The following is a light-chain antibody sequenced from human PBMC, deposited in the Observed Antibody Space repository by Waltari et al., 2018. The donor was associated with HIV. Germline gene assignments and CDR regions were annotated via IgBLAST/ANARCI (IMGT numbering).Light chain of an antibody. CDR3: SSYTTSSTVV. J-gene: IGLJ3*02. CDR2: EVN. V-gene: IGLV2-14*01. Sequence: QSALTQPASVSGSPGQSITIPCTATSSDVGDSKYVSWYQQYPGKAPKLMIYEVNNRPSWVSNRFSGSKSGHTASLTISGLQTEDEGDYYCSSYTTSSTVVFGGGTKLTVL. CDR1: SSDVGDSKY.